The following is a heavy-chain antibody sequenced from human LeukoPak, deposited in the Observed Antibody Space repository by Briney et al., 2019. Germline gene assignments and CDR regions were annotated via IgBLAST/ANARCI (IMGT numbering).Heavy chain of an antibody. Sequence: GGSLRLSCAASGFTFSSYAMHWVRQAPGKGLEWVANIKQDGSEKYYVDSVKGRFTISRDSAKNSLYLQMNSLRAEDTAVYYCARDVPALTDYYFDYWGQGTLVTVSS. V-gene: IGHV3-7*01. CDR3: ARDVPALTDYYFDY. J-gene: IGHJ4*02. CDR1: GFTFSSYA. CDR2: IKQDGSEK.